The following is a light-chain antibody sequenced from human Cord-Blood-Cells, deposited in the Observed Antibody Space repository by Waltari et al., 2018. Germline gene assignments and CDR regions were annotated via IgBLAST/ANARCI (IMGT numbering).Light chain of an antibody. CDR2: EGS. Sequence: QSALTQPASVSGSPGQSLTISCPGTSSDVGSYNLVSWYQQHPGKAPKLMIYEGSKRPSGVSNRFSGSKSGNTASLTISGLQAEDEADYYCCSYAGSSTFLFGGGTKLTVL. CDR1: SSDVGSYNL. CDR3: CSYAGSSTFL. J-gene: IGLJ2*01. V-gene: IGLV2-23*03.